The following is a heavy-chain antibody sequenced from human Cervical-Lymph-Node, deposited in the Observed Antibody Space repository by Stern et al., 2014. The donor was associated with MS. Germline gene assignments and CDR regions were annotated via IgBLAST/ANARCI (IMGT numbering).Heavy chain of an antibody. CDR3: ARERYNYGMDV. Sequence: QVQLGQSGAEVKKPGASEKVSCKASGYTFTSYDINWVRQATGHGLEWMGWMNPNSGNTGYAQKCQGRVTMTRNTSISTAYMELSSLRSEDTAVYYCARERYNYGMDVWGQGTTVTVSS. CDR2: MNPNSGNT. J-gene: IGHJ6*02. D-gene: IGHD1-14*01. CDR1: GYTFTSYD. V-gene: IGHV1-8*01.